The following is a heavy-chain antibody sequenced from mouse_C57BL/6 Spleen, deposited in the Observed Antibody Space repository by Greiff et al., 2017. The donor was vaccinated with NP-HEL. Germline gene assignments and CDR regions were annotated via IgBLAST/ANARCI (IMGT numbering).Heavy chain of an antibody. D-gene: IGHD2-4*01. CDR3: ARNYDLFAY. CDR2: INPSTGGT. J-gene: IGHJ3*01. Sequence: VHVKQSGPELVKPGASVKISCKASGYSFTGYYMNWVKQSPEKSLEWIGEINPSTGGTTYNQKFKAKATLTVDKSSSTAYMQLKSLTSEDSAVYYCARNYDLFAYWGQGTLVTVSA. V-gene: IGHV1-42*01. CDR1: GYSFTGYY.